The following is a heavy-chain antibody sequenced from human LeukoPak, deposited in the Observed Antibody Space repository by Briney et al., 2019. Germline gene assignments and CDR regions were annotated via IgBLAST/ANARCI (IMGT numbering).Heavy chain of an antibody. V-gene: IGHV1-8*02. Sequence: ASVKVSCKASGGTFSSYAISWVRQATGQGLEWMGRMNPNSGNTGYAQKFQGRVTMTRNTSISTAYMELSSLRSEDTAVYYCARVRAAALDYWGQGTLVTVSS. CDR2: MNPNSGNT. J-gene: IGHJ4*02. CDR3: ARVRAAALDY. D-gene: IGHD6-13*01. CDR1: GGTFSSYA.